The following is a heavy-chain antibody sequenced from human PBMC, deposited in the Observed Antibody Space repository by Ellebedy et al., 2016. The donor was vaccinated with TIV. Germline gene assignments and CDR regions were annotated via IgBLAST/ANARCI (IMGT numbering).Heavy chain of an antibody. D-gene: IGHD3-10*01. CDR1: GGSISSGGYY. Sequence: SETLSLXXTVSGGSISSGGYYWSWIRQHPGKGLEWIGYIYYSGSTNYNPSLKSRVTISVDTSKNQFSLKLSSVTAADTAVYYCARVLVRGPRGSYGMDVWGQGTTVTVSS. J-gene: IGHJ6*02. CDR2: IYYSGST. V-gene: IGHV4-61*08. CDR3: ARVLVRGPRGSYGMDV.